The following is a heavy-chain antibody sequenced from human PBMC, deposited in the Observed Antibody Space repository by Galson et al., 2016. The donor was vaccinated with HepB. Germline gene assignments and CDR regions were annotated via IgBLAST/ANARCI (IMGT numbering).Heavy chain of an antibody. Sequence: SLRLSCAASGFTFSSYSMNWVRQAPGKGLEWVSSISSSSYIYYAGSVKGRFTISRDNAKNSLYLQMNSLRAEDTAVYYCARPSSSSWASDYWGQGTLVTVSS. CDR3: ARPSSSSWASDY. V-gene: IGHV3-21*01. CDR2: ISSSSYI. J-gene: IGHJ4*02. CDR1: GFTFSSYS. D-gene: IGHD6-6*01.